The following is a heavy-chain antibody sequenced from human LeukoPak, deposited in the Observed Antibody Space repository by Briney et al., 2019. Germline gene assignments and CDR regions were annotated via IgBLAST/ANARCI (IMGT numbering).Heavy chain of an antibody. CDR2: INPSGGST. Sequence: ASVKVSCKASGYTFTSYYMHWVRQAPGQGLEWMGIINPSGGSTSYAQKFQGRVTITRDTSASTAYMELSSLRSEDTAVYYCARYYDFWSGYYTQYYYYGMDVWGQGTTVIVSS. CDR1: GYTFTSYY. CDR3: ARYYDFWSGYYTQYYYYGMDV. V-gene: IGHV1-46*01. J-gene: IGHJ6*02. D-gene: IGHD3-3*01.